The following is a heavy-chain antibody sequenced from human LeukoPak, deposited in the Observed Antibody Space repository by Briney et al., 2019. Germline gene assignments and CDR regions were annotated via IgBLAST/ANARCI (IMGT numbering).Heavy chain of an antibody. J-gene: IGHJ4*02. CDR3: ARADYDSSGYYSGNFDY. CDR2: IYYSGST. CDR1: GGSISSYY. D-gene: IGHD3-22*01. Sequence: SETLSLTCTVSGGSISSYYWSWIRQPPGKGLEWIGYIYYSGSTNYNPSLKSRVTISVDTSKNQCSLKLSSVTAADTAVYYCARADYDSSGYYSGNFDYWGQGTLVTVSS. V-gene: IGHV4-59*01.